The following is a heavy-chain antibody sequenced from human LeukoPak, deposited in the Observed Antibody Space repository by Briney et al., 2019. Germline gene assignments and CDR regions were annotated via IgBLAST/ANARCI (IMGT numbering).Heavy chain of an antibody. V-gene: IGHV3-9*01. CDR2: ISWNSGSI. CDR1: GFTFDDYA. CDR3: ARDPYHGALDI. J-gene: IGHJ3*02. Sequence: SLRLSCAASGFTFDDYAMHWVRQAPGKGLEWVSGISWNSGSIGYADSVKGRFTISRDNGENSLYLQMSSLRAEDTAVYYCARDPYHGALDIWGQGTMVTVSS. D-gene: IGHD1-14*01.